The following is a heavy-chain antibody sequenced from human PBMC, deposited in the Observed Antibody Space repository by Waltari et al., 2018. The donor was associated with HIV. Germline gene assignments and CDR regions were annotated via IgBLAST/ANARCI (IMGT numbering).Heavy chain of an antibody. D-gene: IGHD3-9*01. Sequence: VRLVESGGGVIQPGGALTLSCDASGFTFSSFGLHWVRQAPGRGLQWWAFIRFDGTEEYYVESVKARFIISRDNSNNTLLLQMTDLTTDDTAIYFCAKDFKSRAFDPSFVDSWGQGTLLTVSS. CDR3: AKDFKSRAFDPSFVDS. V-gene: IGHV3-30*02. CDR2: IRFDGTEE. CDR1: GFTFSSFG. J-gene: IGHJ1*01.